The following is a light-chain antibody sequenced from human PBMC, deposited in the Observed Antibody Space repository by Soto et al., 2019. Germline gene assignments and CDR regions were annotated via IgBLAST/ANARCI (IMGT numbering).Light chain of an antibody. V-gene: IGKV3-20*01. CDR1: QSVISSY. J-gene: IGKJ1*01. Sequence: SVLTQSPDTLSLSPGQKAPLSCMASQSVISSYIAWYQQKPGQAPRLLIYGASSRATGIPDRFSGSGSGTDFTLTISRLEPEDFAVYYCQQYGSSPWTFGQG. CDR3: QQYGSSPWT. CDR2: GAS.